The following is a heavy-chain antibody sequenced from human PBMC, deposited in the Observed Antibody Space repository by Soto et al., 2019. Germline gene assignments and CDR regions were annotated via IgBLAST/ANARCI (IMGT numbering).Heavy chain of an antibody. V-gene: IGHV3-7*01. CDR2: IKQDGSEK. J-gene: IGHJ5*02. Sequence: GGSLRLSCAASGFTFSSYWMSWVRQAPGKGLEWVANIKQDGSEKYYVDSVKGRFTISRDNAKNSLYLQMNSLRAEDTAVYYCARDIAVVPRGWFDPWGQGTLVTVSS. CDR3: ARDIAVVPRGWFDP. D-gene: IGHD6-19*01. CDR1: GFTFSSYW.